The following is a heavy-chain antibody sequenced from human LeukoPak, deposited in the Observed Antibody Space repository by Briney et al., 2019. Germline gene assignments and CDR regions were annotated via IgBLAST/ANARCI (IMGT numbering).Heavy chain of an antibody. D-gene: IGHD3-16*01. CDR1: GYTFTGYY. CDR3: ARGDRGGSYFDY. J-gene: IGHJ4*02. Sequence: GASVKVSCKASGYTFTGYYMHWVRQAPGQGLEWMGWINPNSGGTNYAQEFQGRVTMTRDTSISTAYMELSRLRSDDTAVYYCARGDRGGSYFDYWGQGTLVTVSS. V-gene: IGHV1-2*02. CDR2: INPNSGGT.